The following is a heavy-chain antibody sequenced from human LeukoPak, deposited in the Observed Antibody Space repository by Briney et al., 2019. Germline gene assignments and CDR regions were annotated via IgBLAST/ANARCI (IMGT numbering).Heavy chain of an antibody. D-gene: IGHD6-13*01. CDR3: ARGHCRTNNCPHDSSWPFDP. Sequence: SETLSLTCTVSGGSISSGYSYWTWVRQPAGRGLEWMGHIYTSGKIDYNPSLESRVTISVDTSKNQFSLRLNSVTAADTAVYYCARGHCRTNNCPHDSSWPFDPWGQGTLVTVSS. V-gene: IGHV4-61*09. CDR2: IYTSGKI. CDR1: GGSISSGYSY. J-gene: IGHJ5*02.